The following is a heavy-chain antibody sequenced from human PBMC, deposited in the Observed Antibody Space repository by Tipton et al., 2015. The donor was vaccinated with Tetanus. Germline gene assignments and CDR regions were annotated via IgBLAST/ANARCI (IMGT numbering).Heavy chain of an antibody. J-gene: IGHJ3*02. CDR2: IYYSGST. CDR1: GGSISSSSYY. V-gene: IGHV4-39*01. CDR3: ARLKITFGGVIADDAFDI. D-gene: IGHD3-16*02. Sequence: TLSLTCTVSGGSISSSSYYWGWIRQPPGKGLEWIGSIYYSGSTYYNPSLKSRVTISVDTSKNQFSLKLSSVTAADTAVYYCARLKITFGGVIADDAFDIWGQGTMVTVSS.